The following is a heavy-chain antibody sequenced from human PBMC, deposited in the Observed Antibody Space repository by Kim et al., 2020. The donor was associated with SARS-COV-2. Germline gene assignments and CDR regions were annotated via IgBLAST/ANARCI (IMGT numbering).Heavy chain of an antibody. V-gene: IGHV4-59*13. J-gene: IGHJ4*02. CDR3: AASPRDYYDSSGYYSYYFDY. D-gene: IGHD3-22*01. Sequence: SETLSLTCTVSGGSISSYYWSWIRQPPGKGLEWIGYIYYSGSTNYNPSLKSRVTISVDTSKNQFSLKLSSVTAADTAVYYCAASPRDYYDSSGYYSYYFDYWGQGTLVTVSS. CDR1: GGSISSYY. CDR2: IYYSGST.